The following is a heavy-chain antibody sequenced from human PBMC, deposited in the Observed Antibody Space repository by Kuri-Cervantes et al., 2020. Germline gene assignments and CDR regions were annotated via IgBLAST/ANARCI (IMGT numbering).Heavy chain of an antibody. Sequence: ASVKVSCKASGGTFSSYAISWVRQAPGQGLEWMGGFDPEDGETIYAQKFQGRVTMTEDTSTDTAYMELSSLRSEDTAVYYCAREGPMKWRTKDKSLQLLVYWGQGTLVTVSS. CDR1: GGTFSSYA. CDR2: FDPEDGET. J-gene: IGHJ4*02. D-gene: IGHD2-15*01. V-gene: IGHV1-24*01. CDR3: AREGPMKWRTKDKSLQLLVY.